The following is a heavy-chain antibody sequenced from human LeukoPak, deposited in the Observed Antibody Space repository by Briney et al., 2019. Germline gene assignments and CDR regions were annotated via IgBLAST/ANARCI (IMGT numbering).Heavy chain of an antibody. D-gene: IGHD2-15*01. CDR1: GGSISSYY. CDR3: ARGPFGHFHSDGY. J-gene: IGHJ4*02. CDR2: IYYSGST. V-gene: IGHV4-59*01. Sequence: SETLSLTCTVSGGSISSYYWSWIRQPPGKGLEWIGYIYYSGSTNYNPALKSRVTISLDTSKNQFSLKLSSATAADTAAYYCARGPFGHFHSDGYWGPGTLVTVSS.